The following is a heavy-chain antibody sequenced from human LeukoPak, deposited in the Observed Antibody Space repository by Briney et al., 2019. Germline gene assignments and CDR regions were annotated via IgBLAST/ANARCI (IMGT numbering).Heavy chain of an antibody. Sequence: GGSLRLSCAASGFTFGNYAIHWVRQAPGKGLEWVSGISWNSDTIGYADSVKGRFTLARDTAKNSVFLQMNSLRAEDMALYYCAKAANLGSYYSGIQHWGQGTLVTVSS. J-gene: IGHJ1*01. CDR3: AKAANLGSYYSGIQH. CDR1: GFTFGNYA. CDR2: ISWNSDTI. D-gene: IGHD3-10*01. V-gene: IGHV3-9*03.